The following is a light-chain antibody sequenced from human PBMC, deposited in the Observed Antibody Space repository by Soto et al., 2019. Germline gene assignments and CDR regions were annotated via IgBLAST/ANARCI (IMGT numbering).Light chain of an antibody. CDR2: DAS. CDR3: QQRTNWPRIT. V-gene: IGKV3-11*01. Sequence: EIVLTQSPATLSLSPGERATLSCRASQSVGSSLAWYQQKPAQAPRLLIYDASNSATGLPGRFSSSGSGTDFTLTISSLEPEDFAVYYGQQRTNWPRITFGQGTRLEIK. CDR1: QSVGSS. J-gene: IGKJ5*01.